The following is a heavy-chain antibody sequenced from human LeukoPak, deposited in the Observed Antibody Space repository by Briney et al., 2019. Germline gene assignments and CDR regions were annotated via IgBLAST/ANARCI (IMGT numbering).Heavy chain of an antibody. Sequence: GGSLRLSCAASGFTVSSNDMSWVRQAPGKGLEWVSLIYSGRSTYYADSVKGRFIISRDNSKNTLYRQMNSLRAEDTAVYYCARYSGTFSNSYFDCWGQGTLVTVSS. V-gene: IGHV3-66*01. D-gene: IGHD1-26*01. CDR2: IYSGRST. J-gene: IGHJ4*02. CDR1: GFTVSSND. CDR3: ARYSGTFSNSYFDC.